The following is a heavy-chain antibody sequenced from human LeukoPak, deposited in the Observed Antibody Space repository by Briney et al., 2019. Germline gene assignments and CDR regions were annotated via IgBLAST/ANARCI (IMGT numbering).Heavy chain of an antibody. J-gene: IGHJ4*02. D-gene: IGHD5-12*01. V-gene: IGHV4-59*01. CDR1: GGSISSYY. Sequence: SETLSLTCTVSGGSISSYYWSWIRQPPGKGLEWIGYIYYSGSTNYNPSLKSRVTISVDTSKNQFSLKLSSVTAADTAVYYCAKSNGYGLIDYWGQGTLVTVSS. CDR3: AKSNGYGLIDY. CDR2: IYYSGST.